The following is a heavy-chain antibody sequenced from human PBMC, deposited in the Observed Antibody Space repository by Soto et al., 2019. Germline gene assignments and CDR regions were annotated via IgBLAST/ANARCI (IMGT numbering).Heavy chain of an antibody. D-gene: IGHD3-3*01. CDR3: ARGASNYDFWSGYYGSRYYFDY. J-gene: IGHJ4*02. CDR2: MNPNSGNT. CDR1: GYTFTSYD. Sequence: KVSCKASGYTFTSYDINWVRQATGQGLEWMGWMNPNSGNTGYAQKFQGRVTMTRNTSISTAYMELSSLRSEDTAVYYCARGASNYDFWSGYYGSRYYFDYWGQGTLVTVSS. V-gene: IGHV1-8*01.